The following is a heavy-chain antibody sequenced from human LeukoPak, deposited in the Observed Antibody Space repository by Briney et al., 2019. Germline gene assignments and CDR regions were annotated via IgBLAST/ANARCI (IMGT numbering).Heavy chain of an antibody. V-gene: IGHV3-30*02. CDR1: GFTLSSYG. D-gene: IGHD3-22*01. J-gene: IGHJ4*01. CDR3: AKDVYHYDRTGYVLDY. CDR2: IRYDGSNK. Sequence: GGSLRLSCAASGFTLSSYGIHWVRQAPGKGLEWVAFIRYDGSNKYYADSLKGRFTISRDNSKNTLYLQMNSLRAEDTAVYYCAKDVYHYDRTGYVLDYWGQGTLVTVSS.